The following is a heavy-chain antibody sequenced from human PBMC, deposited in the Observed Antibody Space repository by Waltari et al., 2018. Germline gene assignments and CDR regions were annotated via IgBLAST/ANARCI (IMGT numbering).Heavy chain of an antibody. Sequence: EVQLVESGGGLVQPGGSLRLSCAASGFSFNDYYLDWVAQAPGKGPKSIGRTRNKATSYLTEYAASVKGRFLISRDELMASLYLQMNNLKTEDTAVYYCARGPYNNLPFLEFWGQGTLVTVSS. D-gene: IGHD4-4*01. J-gene: IGHJ4*02. CDR3: ARGPYNNLPFLEF. V-gene: IGHV3-72*01. CDR2: TRNKATSYLT. CDR1: GFSFNDYY.